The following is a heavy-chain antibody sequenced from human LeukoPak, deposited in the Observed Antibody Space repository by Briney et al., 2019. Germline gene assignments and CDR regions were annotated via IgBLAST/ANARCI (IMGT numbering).Heavy chain of an antibody. CDR1: GFTFSSYA. Sequence: GGSLRLSCAAPGFTFSSYAMHWVRQAPGKGLEWVAVISYDGSNKYYADSVKGRFTISRDNSKNTLYLQMNSLRAEDTAVYYCASRYDSRVDYWGQGTLVTVSS. J-gene: IGHJ4*02. CDR3: ASRYDSRVDY. D-gene: IGHD3-16*02. CDR2: ISYDGSNK. V-gene: IGHV3-30-3*01.